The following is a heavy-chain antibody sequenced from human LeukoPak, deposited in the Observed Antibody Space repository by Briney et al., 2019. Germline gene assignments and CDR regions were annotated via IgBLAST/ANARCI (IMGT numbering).Heavy chain of an antibody. CDR2: INHSGST. D-gene: IGHD3-10*01. J-gene: IGHJ4*02. CDR1: GGSFSGYY. CDR3: ARERRYYGSGSYYGY. V-gene: IGHV4-34*01. Sequence: PSETLSLTCAVYGGSFSGYYWSWIRQPPGKGLEWIGEINHSGSTNYNPSLKSRVTISVDTSKNQFSLKLSPVTAADTAVYYCARERRYYGSGSYYGYWGQGTLVTVSS.